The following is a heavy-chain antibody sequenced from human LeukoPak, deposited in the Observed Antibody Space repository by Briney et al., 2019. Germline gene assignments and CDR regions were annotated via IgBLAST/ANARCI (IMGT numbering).Heavy chain of an antibody. CDR1: GYTFTSYG. CDR3: ARGPPWGTMIVVPDY. D-gene: IGHD3-22*01. V-gene: IGHV1-18*01. J-gene: IGHJ4*02. Sequence: ASVTVSCKASGYTFTSYGISWVRQAPGQGLEWMGWISAYNGNTNYAQKLQGRVTMTTDTSTSTAYMELRSLRSDDTAVYYCARGPPWGTMIVVPDYWGQGTLVTVSS. CDR2: ISAYNGNT.